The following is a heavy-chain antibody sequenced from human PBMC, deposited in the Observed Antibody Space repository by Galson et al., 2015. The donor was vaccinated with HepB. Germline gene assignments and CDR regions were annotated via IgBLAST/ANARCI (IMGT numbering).Heavy chain of an antibody. CDR2: AYYRSKWYY. D-gene: IGHD6-6*01. J-gene: IGHJ5*01. CDR3: VRLVGNSWFDS. CDR1: GDSVSSHTVT. V-gene: IGHV6-1*01. Sequence: CAISGDSVSSHTVTWNWVRQSPSRGLEWLGRAYYRSKWYYDYALSVKSRIIITPDTSANQISLDLNSVTPEDTAVYYCVRLVGNSWFDSWGQGALATVSS.